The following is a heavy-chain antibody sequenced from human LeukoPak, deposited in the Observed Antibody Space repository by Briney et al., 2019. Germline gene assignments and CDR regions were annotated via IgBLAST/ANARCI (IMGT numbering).Heavy chain of an antibody. Sequence: GGSLRLSCEASGFTFSISWMTWVRQAPGKGLEWVASIGLDGSDRRYEDSLKGRFAVSRDNARNSLYLQMNSLRVEDTAVYYCARHGNAGNDFDYWGQGTLVTVSS. CDR2: IGLDGSDR. J-gene: IGHJ4*02. CDR3: ARHGNAGNDFDY. CDR1: GFTFSISW. D-gene: IGHD1-1*01. V-gene: IGHV3-7*01.